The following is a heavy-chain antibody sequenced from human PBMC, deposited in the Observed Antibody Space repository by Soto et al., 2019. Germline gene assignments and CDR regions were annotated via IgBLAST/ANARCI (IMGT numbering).Heavy chain of an antibody. V-gene: IGHV1-18*01. CDR3: ARARVLRYFDWLLSPPDY. D-gene: IGHD3-9*01. Sequence: ASVKVSCKASGYTFTSYGISWVRQAPGQGLEWMGWISAYNGNTNYAQKLQGRVTMTTDTSTSTAYMELRSLRSDDTAVYYCARARVLRYFDWLLSPPDYWGQGTLVTVSS. J-gene: IGHJ4*02. CDR1: GYTFTSYG. CDR2: ISAYNGNT.